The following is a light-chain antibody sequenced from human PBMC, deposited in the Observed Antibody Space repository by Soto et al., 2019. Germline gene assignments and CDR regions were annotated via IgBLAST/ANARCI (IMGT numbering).Light chain of an antibody. Sequence: QSVLTQPPSASGTPGQRVTISCSGSSSNLGSNYVFWYQQLPGTAPKLLIYRNNQRPSGVPDRFSGSKSGTSASLAISGLRSEDEADYYCAAWDDSLSGLVFGTGTNVTVL. V-gene: IGLV1-47*01. CDR1: SSNLGSNY. J-gene: IGLJ1*01. CDR3: AAWDDSLSGLV. CDR2: RNN.